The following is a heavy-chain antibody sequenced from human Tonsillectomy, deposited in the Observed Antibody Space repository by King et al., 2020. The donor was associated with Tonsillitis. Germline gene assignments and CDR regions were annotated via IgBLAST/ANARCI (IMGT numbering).Heavy chain of an antibody. J-gene: IGHJ4*02. CDR1: GFTFDDYA. CDR3: VKGRASAARSHFYS. Sequence: VQLVESGGGLVQPGRSLKLSCAPSGFTFDDYAMHWIRQAPGKGLEWVSGITWNSGRLDYADSVKGRFIISRDSDENSLYLHMSTLRAEDTALYYCVKGRASAARSHFYSWGQGTLVTVSS. V-gene: IGHV3-9*01. D-gene: IGHD6-25*01. CDR2: ITWNSGRL.